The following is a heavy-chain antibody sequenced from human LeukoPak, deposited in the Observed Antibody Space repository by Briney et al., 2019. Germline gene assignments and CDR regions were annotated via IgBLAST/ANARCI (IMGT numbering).Heavy chain of an antibody. Sequence: GGSLRLSCAASGLTFSNYAMSWVRQAPGKGLEWVSVISDSGGGTYYADSVKGRFSISRDNSKNTLCLQMNSLRAEDTAVYYCAKHYGSGSHAFDIWGRGTVVTVSS. D-gene: IGHD3-10*01. CDR2: ISDSGGGT. CDR3: AKHYGSGSHAFDI. CDR1: GLTFSNYA. V-gene: IGHV3-23*01. J-gene: IGHJ3*02.